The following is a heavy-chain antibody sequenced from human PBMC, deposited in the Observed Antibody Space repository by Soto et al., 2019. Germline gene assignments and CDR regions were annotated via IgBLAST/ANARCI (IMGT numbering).Heavy chain of an antibody. CDR2: IYSGGTT. D-gene: IGHD3-10*01. CDR3: ARSLNYGSGYYYMDV. V-gene: IGHV3-66*01. J-gene: IGHJ6*03. Sequence: EVHLVESGGDLVQPGGSLRLSCAASAFTVGSAHMSWVRQAPGKGLEWVSIIYSGGTTYYADSVRDRFTISRDNSKNTLHLQMSSVRADDTAVYYCARSLNYGSGYYYMDVWGKGTTVTVSS. CDR1: AFTVGSAH.